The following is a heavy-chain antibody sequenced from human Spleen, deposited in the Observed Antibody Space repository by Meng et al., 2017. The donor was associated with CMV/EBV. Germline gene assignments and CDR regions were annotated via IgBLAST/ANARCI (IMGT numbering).Heavy chain of an antibody. CDR3: AVTGNRFDP. J-gene: IGHJ5*02. CDR1: GYTFTDYY. CDR2: VDPEDGET. D-gene: IGHD1-14*01. V-gene: IGHV1-69-2*01. Sequence: KRSCQVSGYTFTDYYMHWVQQAPGKGLEWMGLVDPEDGETIYAEKFHGRVTITADTSTDTAYMELSSLRSEDTAVYYCAVTGNRFDPWGQGTLVTVSS.